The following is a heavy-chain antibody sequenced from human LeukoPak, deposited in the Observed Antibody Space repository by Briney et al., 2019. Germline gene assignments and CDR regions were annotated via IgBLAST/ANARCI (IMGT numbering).Heavy chain of an antibody. CDR1: GGTFSSYG. CDR2: IIPIFGTT. J-gene: IGHJ6*02. V-gene: IGHV1-69*05. D-gene: IGHD3-3*01. Sequence: SVKVSCKASGGTFSSYGISWVRQAPGQGLEWMGGIIPIFGTTNYAQKLQGRVTMTTDTSTSTAYMELRSLRSDDTAVYYCARGGGDFWSGYYPYYYYGMDVWGQGTTVTVSS. CDR3: ARGGGDFWSGYYPYYYYGMDV.